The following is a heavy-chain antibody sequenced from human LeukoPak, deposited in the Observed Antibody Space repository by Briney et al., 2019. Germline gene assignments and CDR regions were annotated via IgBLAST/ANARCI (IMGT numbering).Heavy chain of an antibody. CDR2: IYYSGST. CDR1: GGSISSGDYY. J-gene: IGHJ4*02. Sequence: SETLSLTCTVSGGSISSGDYYWSWVRQPPGKGLEWVGYIYYSGSTYYKPSLKSRVTISVDTSKNQFSLKLSSVTAADTAEYYCARVPSGYCSGGSCSELDYWGQGTLVTVSS. V-gene: IGHV4-30-4*08. D-gene: IGHD2-15*01. CDR3: ARVPSGYCSGGSCSELDY.